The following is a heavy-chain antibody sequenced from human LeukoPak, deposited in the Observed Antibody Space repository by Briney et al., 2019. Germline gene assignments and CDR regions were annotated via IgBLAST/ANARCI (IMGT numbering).Heavy chain of an antibody. Sequence: ASVKVSCKASGYTFTNYYMHWVRQAPGRGLEWMGVIDPNGGGASYPQKVQGRVTMTRDTSTSTVYMEMRSLRPEDTAVYYCAAWGGSTSPLPGMDVWGQGTTVTVSS. CDR2: IDPNGGGA. J-gene: IGHJ6*02. V-gene: IGHV1-46*01. CDR3: AAWGGSTSPLPGMDV. D-gene: IGHD7-27*01. CDR1: GYTFTNYY.